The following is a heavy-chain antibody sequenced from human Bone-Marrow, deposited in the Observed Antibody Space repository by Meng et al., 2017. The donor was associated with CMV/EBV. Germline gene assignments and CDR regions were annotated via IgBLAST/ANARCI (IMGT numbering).Heavy chain of an antibody. CDR3: ASSYSSSRIDYYYYYGMDV. J-gene: IGHJ6*02. CDR2: INPIFGTA. D-gene: IGHD6-6*01. CDR1: GGTFSSYA. V-gene: IGHV1-69*05. Sequence: SVKVSCKASGGTFSSYAISWVRQAPGQGLEWMGGINPIFGTANYAQKFQGRVTITTDESTSTAYMELSSLRSEDTAVYYCASSYSSSRIDYYYYYGMDVWGQGTTVTVSS.